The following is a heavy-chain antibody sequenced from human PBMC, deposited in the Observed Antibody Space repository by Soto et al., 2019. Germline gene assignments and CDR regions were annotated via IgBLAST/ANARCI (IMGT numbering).Heavy chain of an antibody. V-gene: IGHV3-74*01. CDR1: GFTFSTYW. D-gene: IGHD3-16*01. CDR2: IKTDGSVT. Sequence: EVQLVESGGGLLQPGGSLRLSCAASGFTFSTYWMHWVRQAPGKGLVWVSRIKTDGSVTTYADSVKGRFTISRDNAKNTLYRQMNPLRAEDRAVYYCARDLGGSHDYWGRGTLVTVSS. J-gene: IGHJ4*02. CDR3: ARDLGGSHDY.